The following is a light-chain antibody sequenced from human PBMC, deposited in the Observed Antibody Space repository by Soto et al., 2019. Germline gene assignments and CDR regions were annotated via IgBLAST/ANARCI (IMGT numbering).Light chain of an antibody. CDR1: QNIAIY. J-gene: IGKJ3*01. CDR3: QQSYRSLPT. CDR2: GAT. V-gene: IGKV1-39*01. Sequence: DLQMTQSPSSLSASVGDRVTITCRASQNIAIYLNWYHQKAGKAPNLLIFGATSLRSGVPSRFSASGSGTDFTLTIRSLQPEDFGTYYCQQSYRSLPTFGPGTKVEI.